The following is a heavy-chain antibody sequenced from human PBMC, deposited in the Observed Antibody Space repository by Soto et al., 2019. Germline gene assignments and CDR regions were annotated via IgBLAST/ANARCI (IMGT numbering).Heavy chain of an antibody. D-gene: IGHD3-22*01. Sequence: EGQLSESGGGLVQPGRSLRLSCAASGFTFSIYVMSWVRQAPGKGLEWVSTISASGASTFYADSVKGRFTISRDNSKNTLYLQMNSLRAEDTAVYYCYYYDSGGYKYNWFDPWGQGTLVTVSS. CDR2: ISASGAST. J-gene: IGHJ5*02. V-gene: IGHV3-23*01. CDR3: YYYDSGGYKYNWFDP. CDR1: GFTFSIYV.